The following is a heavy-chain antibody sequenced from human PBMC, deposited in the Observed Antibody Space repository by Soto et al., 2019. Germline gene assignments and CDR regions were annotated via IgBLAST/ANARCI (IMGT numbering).Heavy chain of an antibody. J-gene: IGHJ4*02. CDR3: ARATEKRSGYPFDY. Sequence: SVKVSCKASGCTFSSYAISCVRQAPGQGLEWMGGIIPIFGTANYAQKFQGRVTITADESTSTAYMELSSLRSEDTAVYYCARATEKRSGYPFDYWGQGTLVTVSS. D-gene: IGHD3-22*01. CDR1: GCTFSSYA. V-gene: IGHV1-69*13. CDR2: IIPIFGTA.